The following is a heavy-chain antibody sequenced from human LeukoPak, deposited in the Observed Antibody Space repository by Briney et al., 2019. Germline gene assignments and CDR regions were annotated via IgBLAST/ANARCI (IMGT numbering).Heavy chain of an antibody. CDR2: IKRKTDGETT. CDR1: GFTFSNAW. J-gene: IGHJ4*02. V-gene: IGHV3-15*01. Sequence: GGSLRLSCAASGFTFSNAWMSWVRQAPGKGPEWVGRIKRKTDGETTDYAAPVKGRFTISRDDSENTLYVQINSLKTEDTAVYYCTRDGPYSSGWYGNYWGQGILVTVSS. D-gene: IGHD6-19*01. CDR3: TRDGPYSSGWYGNY.